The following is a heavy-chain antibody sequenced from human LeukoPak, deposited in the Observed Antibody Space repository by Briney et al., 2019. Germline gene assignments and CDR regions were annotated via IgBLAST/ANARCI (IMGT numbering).Heavy chain of an antibody. V-gene: IGHV4-59*01. Sequence: PSETLSLTCTVSGGSISSYYWSWIRQPPGKGLEWIGYIYYSGSTNYNPSLKSRVTISVDTSKNQFSLKLSSVTAADTAVYYCARGASSSSWYDGLNFDYWGQGTLVTVSS. CDR2: IYYSGST. D-gene: IGHD6-13*01. CDR1: GGSISSYY. J-gene: IGHJ4*02. CDR3: ARGASSSSWYDGLNFDY.